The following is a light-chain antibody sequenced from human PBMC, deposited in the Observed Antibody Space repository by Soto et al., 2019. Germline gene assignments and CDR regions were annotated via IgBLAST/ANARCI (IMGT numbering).Light chain of an antibody. V-gene: IGKV1-39*01. CDR2: GAS. J-gene: IGKJ5*01. CDR1: QGIRKS. Sequence: DIQMTQSPSSLSASVGDIVTITCRASQGIRKSLNWYQQRPGKAPKLLIFGASSLHNGVPPRFSGSGSGTDFTLTISRLEPEDFAVYYCQQYGSSPETFGQGTRLEIK. CDR3: QQYGSSPET.